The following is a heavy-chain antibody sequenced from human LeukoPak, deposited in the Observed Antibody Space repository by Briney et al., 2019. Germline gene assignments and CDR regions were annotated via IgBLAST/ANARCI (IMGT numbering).Heavy chain of an antibody. V-gene: IGHV1-8*01. Sequence: ASVKVSCKATGYTFTTYYGLSWVRQAPGQGLEWMGWLNSYSGDTHYAQKFQGRVNMTRNTSISTAYMELSSLRLEDTAVYYCARNGQQVRYFQHWGLGTLVTVSS. CDR2: LNSYSGDT. J-gene: IGHJ1*01. D-gene: IGHD6-13*01. CDR1: GYTFTTYYG. CDR3: ARNGQQVRYFQH.